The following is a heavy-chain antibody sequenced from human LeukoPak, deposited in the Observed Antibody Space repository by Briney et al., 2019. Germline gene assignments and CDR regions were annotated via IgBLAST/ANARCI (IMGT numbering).Heavy chain of an antibody. Sequence: GGSLRLSCAASGFTFSSYGMHWVRQAPGKGLEWVAVISYDGSNKYYADSVKGRFTISRDNSKNTLYLQMNSLRAEDTAVYYCAKDNSGSYSGIYDYWGQGTLVTVSS. CDR3: AKDNSGSYSGIYDY. J-gene: IGHJ4*02. CDR1: GFTFSSYG. CDR2: ISYDGSNK. V-gene: IGHV3-30*18. D-gene: IGHD1-26*01.